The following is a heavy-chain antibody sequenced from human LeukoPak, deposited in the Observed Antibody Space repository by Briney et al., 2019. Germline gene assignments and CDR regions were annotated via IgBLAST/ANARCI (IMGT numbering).Heavy chain of an antibody. J-gene: IGHJ3*02. V-gene: IGHV3-48*01. D-gene: IGHD2-2*02. CDR3: ARDPIPLSAYGKSARSDAFDI. Sequence: GGSLRLSCAASGFTFSSYSMNWVRQAPGKGLEWVSYISSSSSTIYYADSVKGRFTISRDNAKNSLYLQMNSLRAEDTAVYYCARDPIPLSAYGKSARSDAFDIWGQGTMVTVSS. CDR1: GFTFSSYS. CDR2: ISSSSSTI.